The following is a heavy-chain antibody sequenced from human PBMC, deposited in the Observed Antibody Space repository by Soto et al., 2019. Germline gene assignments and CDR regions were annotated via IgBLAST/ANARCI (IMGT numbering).Heavy chain of an antibody. V-gene: IGHV3-30-3*01. CDR1: GFTFSSYA. CDR3: ARDRLKYSSGWYLSAAHDAFDI. D-gene: IGHD6-19*01. CDR2: ISYDGSNK. Sequence: GGSLRLSCAASGFTFSSYAMHWVRQAPGKGLEWVAVISYDGSNKYYADSVKGRFTISRDNSKNTLYLQMNSLRAEDTAVYYCARDRLKYSSGWYLSAAHDAFDIWGQGTMVTVSS. J-gene: IGHJ3*02.